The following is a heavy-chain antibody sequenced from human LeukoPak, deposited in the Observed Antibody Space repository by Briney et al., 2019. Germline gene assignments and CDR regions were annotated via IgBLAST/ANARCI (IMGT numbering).Heavy chain of an antibody. CDR3: ARGFRGPNFDY. CDR2: ISSSSSYI. Sequence: GGSLRFSCAASGFTFSSYSMNWVRQAPGKGLEWVSSISSSSSYIYYADSVKGRFTISRDNAKNSLYLQMNSLRAEDTAVYYCARGFRGPNFDYWGQGTLVTVSS. D-gene: IGHD3-10*01. J-gene: IGHJ4*02. CDR1: GFTFSSYS. V-gene: IGHV3-21*01.